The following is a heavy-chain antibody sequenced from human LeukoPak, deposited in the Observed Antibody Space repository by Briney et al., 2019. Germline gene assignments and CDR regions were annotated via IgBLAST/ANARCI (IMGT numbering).Heavy chain of an antibody. J-gene: IGHJ4*02. Sequence: PGGSLRLSCAASGFTFSSYGMHWVRQAPGKGLEWVAVISSDGSNNYYADSVKGRFTISRDNSKNMLYLQMNSLRAEDTAVYYCAKGGGGYDYVWGSYRLGNDWGQGTLVTVSS. D-gene: IGHD3-16*02. CDR1: GFTFSSYG. V-gene: IGHV3-30*18. CDR2: ISSDGSNN. CDR3: AKGGGGYDYVWGSYRLGND.